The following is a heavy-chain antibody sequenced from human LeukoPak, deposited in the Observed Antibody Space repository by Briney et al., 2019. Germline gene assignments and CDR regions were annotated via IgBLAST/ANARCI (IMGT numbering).Heavy chain of an antibody. D-gene: IGHD3-16*02. CDR3: ATDRHVWGSYRRFGY. CDR1: GYTLTELS. J-gene: IGHJ4*02. V-gene: IGHV1-24*01. CDR2: FDPEDGET. Sequence: ASVKVSCKVSGYTLTELSMHWVRQAPGKGLEWMGGFDPEDGETIYAQKFQGRVTMTEDTSTDTAYMELSSLRSEDTAVYYCATDRHVWGSYRRFGYWGQGTLVTVSS.